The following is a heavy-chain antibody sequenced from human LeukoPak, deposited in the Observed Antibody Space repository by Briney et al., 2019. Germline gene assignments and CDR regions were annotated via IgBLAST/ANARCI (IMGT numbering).Heavy chain of an antibody. Sequence: SETLPLTCAVYGGSFSGYYWSWIRQPPGKGLEWIGEINHSGSTNYNPSLKSRVTISVDTSKNQFSLKLSSVTAADTAVYYCARGGTVTTGLRNHHYYGMDVWGQGTTVTVSS. CDR2: INHSGST. D-gene: IGHD4-17*01. CDR3: ARGGTVTTGLRNHHYYGMDV. CDR1: GGSFSGYY. J-gene: IGHJ6*02. V-gene: IGHV4-34*01.